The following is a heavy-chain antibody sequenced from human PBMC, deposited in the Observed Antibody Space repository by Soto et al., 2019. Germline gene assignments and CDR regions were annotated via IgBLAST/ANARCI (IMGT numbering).Heavy chain of an antibody. CDR3: ARSPRASYYDSSGYYYPGVSPPPFDL. V-gene: IGHV1-18*01. CDR1: GYTFTSYG. D-gene: IGHD3-22*01. J-gene: IGHJ2*01. Sequence: ASVKVSCKASGYTFTSYGISWVRQAPGQGLEWMGWISAYNGNTNYAQKLQGRVTMTTDTSTSTAYMELRSLRSDDTAVYYCARSPRASYYDSSGYYYPGVSPPPFDLWGRGTLVTVSS. CDR2: ISAYNGNT.